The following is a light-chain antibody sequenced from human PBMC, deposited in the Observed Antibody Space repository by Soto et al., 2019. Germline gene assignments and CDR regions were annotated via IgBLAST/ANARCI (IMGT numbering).Light chain of an antibody. V-gene: IGLV2-14*01. Sequence: QSVLTQPASVSGSPGQSITISCTGASSDFGNYKYVSWYQHHPGKAPKLMIYEVSNRPSGVSNRFSGSKSGNTASLTISGLQADDEADYYCSSYRSISPLFVFGTGTKLTVL. CDR2: EVS. CDR3: SSYRSISPLFV. CDR1: SSDFGNYKY. J-gene: IGLJ1*01.